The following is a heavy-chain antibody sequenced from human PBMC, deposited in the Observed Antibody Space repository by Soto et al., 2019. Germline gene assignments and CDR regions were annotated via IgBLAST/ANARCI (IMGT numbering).Heavy chain of an antibody. CDR1: GDSVSSNSAA. J-gene: IGHJ5*02. CDR3: AKATHGAHWFDP. V-gene: IGHV6-1*01. CDR2: TYYSSTWYN. Sequence: SPTLSLTCAISGDSVSSNSAAWNWIRQSPSRGLEWLGRTYYSSTWYNEYAVSVISRIAINPDTSKNQFSLHLNSVTPEYTAVYSCAKATHGAHWFDPWGQGTLVTVSS. D-gene: IGHD2-8*01.